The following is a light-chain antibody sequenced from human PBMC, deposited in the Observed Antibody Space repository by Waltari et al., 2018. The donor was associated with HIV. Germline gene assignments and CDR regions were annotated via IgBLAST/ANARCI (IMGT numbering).Light chain of an antibody. V-gene: IGLV2-14*03. J-gene: IGLJ3*02. CDR2: DVS. CDR3: SSYTSSSTRV. CDR1: SSDVGGYNY. Sequence: QSALTQPAPVSGSPGQSITIPCTGTSSDVGGYNYVSWYQRHPGKAPKLMIYDVSNRPSGVSNRFSGSKSGNTASLTISGLQAEDEADYYCSSYTSSSTRVFGGGTTVTVL.